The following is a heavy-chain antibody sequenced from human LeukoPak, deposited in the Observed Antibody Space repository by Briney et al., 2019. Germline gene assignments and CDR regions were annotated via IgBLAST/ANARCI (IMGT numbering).Heavy chain of an antibody. CDR1: GYTFTGYY. Sequence: ASVKVSCKASGYTFTGYYMHWVRQAPGQRLEWMGWINAGNGNTKYSQKFQGRVTITRDTSASTAYMELSSLRSEDTAVYYCARDLPYYDFWSGAYYYYMDVWGKGTTVTVSS. J-gene: IGHJ6*03. CDR3: ARDLPYYDFWSGAYYYYMDV. V-gene: IGHV1-3*01. CDR2: INAGNGNT. D-gene: IGHD3-3*01.